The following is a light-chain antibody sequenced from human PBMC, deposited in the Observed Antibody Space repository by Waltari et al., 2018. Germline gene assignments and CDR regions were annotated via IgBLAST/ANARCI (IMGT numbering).Light chain of an antibody. Sequence: DIQMTQSPSTLSASVGDRVIISCRASQSLSNWLAWYQQRPGKAPKLLVYKSSTLESGVPSRFSGSGSGTEFTLTISSLQPEDFATYYCQQYNSYSLLSFGGGTKVEIK. CDR1: QSLSNW. J-gene: IGKJ4*01. CDR2: KSS. V-gene: IGKV1-5*03. CDR3: QQYNSYSLLS.